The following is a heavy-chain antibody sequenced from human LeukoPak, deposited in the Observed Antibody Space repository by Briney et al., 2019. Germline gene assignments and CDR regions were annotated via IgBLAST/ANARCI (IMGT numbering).Heavy chain of an antibody. CDR2: INHSGST. Sequence: SETLSLTCAVYGGSFSGYYWSWIRRPPGKGLEWIGEINHSGSTNYNPSLKSRVTISVDTSKNQFSLKLSSVTAADTAVYYCARGRVYCSGGSCYRLEFDYWGQGTLVTVSS. CDR3: ARGRVYCSGGSCYRLEFDY. CDR1: GGSFSGYY. D-gene: IGHD2-15*01. J-gene: IGHJ4*02. V-gene: IGHV4-34*01.